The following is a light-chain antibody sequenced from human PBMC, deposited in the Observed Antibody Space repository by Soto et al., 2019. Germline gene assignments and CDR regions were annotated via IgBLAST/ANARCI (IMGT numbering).Light chain of an antibody. V-gene: IGKV3-20*01. CDR3: QHYRDSST. J-gene: IGKJ1*01. Sequence: EIVLTQSPGTLSLSPGERATLSCRASQSVSTNSLAWYQQKRGQAPRLLIYDESTRATGIPDRFSGSGSGTDFTLTISRLEPEDFAVYYCQHYRDSSTFGQGTKVDSK. CDR2: DES. CDR1: QSVSTNS.